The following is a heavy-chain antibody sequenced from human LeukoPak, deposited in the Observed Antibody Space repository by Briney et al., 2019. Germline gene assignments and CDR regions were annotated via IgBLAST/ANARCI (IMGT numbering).Heavy chain of an antibody. CDR1: GGSISSSSYY. CDR2: IYYSGST. V-gene: IGHV4-39*07. CDR3: ARGGWSLDP. D-gene: IGHD2-15*01. Sequence: SETLSLTCTVSGGSISSSSYYWGWIRQPPGKGLEWIGSIYYSGSTNYKPSLKSRVTMSVDTSKNQISLKLSSVTAADTAMYYCARGGWSLDPWGQGTLVTVSS. J-gene: IGHJ5*02.